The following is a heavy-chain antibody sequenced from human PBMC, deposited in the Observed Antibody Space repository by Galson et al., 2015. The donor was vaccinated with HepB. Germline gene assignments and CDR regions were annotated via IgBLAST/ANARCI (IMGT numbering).Heavy chain of an antibody. CDR3: AKDHGGWLRYFDF. V-gene: IGHV3-30*04. J-gene: IGHJ4*02. Sequence: SLRLSCAASGFSFNYFPMHWVRQAPGKGLEWVAVISYTGRYTNYADFGKGRFTISRDNSKNTLYLHLNSLRVEDTAVYYCAKDHGGWLRYFDFWGQGTLVTVSS. CDR1: GFSFNYFP. D-gene: IGHD5-12*01. CDR2: ISYTGRYT.